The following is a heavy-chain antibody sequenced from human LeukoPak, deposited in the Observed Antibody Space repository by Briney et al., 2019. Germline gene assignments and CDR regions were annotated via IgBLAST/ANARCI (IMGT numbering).Heavy chain of an antibody. CDR2: ISAYNGNT. J-gene: IGHJ3*02. CDR3: AREEPITMIEVAQPGDAFDI. CDR1: GYTFTSYG. V-gene: IGHV1-18*01. D-gene: IGHD3-22*01. Sequence: ASVKVSCKASGYTFTSYGISWVRQAPGQGLEWMGWISAYNGNTNYAQKLQGRVTMTTDTSTSTAYMELRSLRSDDTAVYYCAREEPITMIEVAQPGDAFDIWGQGTMVTVSS.